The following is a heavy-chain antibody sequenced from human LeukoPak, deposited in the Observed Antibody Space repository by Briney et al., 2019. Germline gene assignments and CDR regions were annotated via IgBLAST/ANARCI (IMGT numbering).Heavy chain of an antibody. CDR1: GFTFSTYS. D-gene: IGHD3-9*01. CDR3: ASRMKMPFDSY. CDR2: ISSGGSTI. J-gene: IGHJ4*02. V-gene: IGHV3-48*01. Sequence: PGGSLRLSCAASGFTFSTYSMNWVRQAPGKGLEWVSYISSGGSTIYYANSVKGRFTISRDNAKSSLYLQMNSLRAEDTAVYYCASRMKMPFDSYWGQGTLVTVSS.